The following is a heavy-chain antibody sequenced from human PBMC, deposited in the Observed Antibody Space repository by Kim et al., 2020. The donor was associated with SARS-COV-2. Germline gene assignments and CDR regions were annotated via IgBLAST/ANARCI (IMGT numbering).Heavy chain of an antibody. CDR2: IIPIFGTA. CDR1: GGTFSSYA. Sequence: SVKVSCKASGGTFSSYAISWVRQAPGQGLEWMGGIIPIFGTANYAQKFQGRVTITADESTSTAYMELSSLRSEDTAVYYCARFRGNLFGELLYYFDYWGQGTLVTVSS. D-gene: IGHD3-10*02. V-gene: IGHV1-69*13. CDR3: ARFRGNLFGELLYYFDY. J-gene: IGHJ4*02.